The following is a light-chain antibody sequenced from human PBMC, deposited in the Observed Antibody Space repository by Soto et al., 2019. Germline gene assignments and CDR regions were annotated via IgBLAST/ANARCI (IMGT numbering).Light chain of an antibody. V-gene: IGKV1-39*01. Sequence: DIQMTQSPSSLSASVGDRVTITCRASQNIGTSLNWYQQKPGKAPTALIYKASTMQGGVPSRFSGSGSGTDFTLTISSLQPEDSATYYCQQSYSSLVYNFGPETKLEIK. CDR1: QNIGTS. CDR2: KAS. CDR3: QQSYSSLVYN. J-gene: IGKJ2*01.